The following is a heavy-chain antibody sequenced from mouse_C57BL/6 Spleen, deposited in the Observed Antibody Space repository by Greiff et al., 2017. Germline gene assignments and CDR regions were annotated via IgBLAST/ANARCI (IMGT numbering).Heavy chain of an antibody. CDR3: ARGVGGRFAY. CDR2: IYPRSGDT. D-gene: IGHD1-1*02. CDR1: GYTFTSYC. Sequence: VQLQQSGAELARPGASVKLSCKASGYTFTSYCMRWVKQRPGQGLEWIGGIYPRSGDTYYDEKFKGKATLTADTSSSTAYMELRSLTSEDSAVYFCARGVGGRFAYWGQGTLVTVSA. V-gene: IGHV1-81*01. J-gene: IGHJ3*01.